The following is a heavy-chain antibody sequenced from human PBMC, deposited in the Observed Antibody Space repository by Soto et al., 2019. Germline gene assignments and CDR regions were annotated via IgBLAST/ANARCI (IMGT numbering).Heavy chain of an antibody. CDR3: AREWFDP. J-gene: IGHJ5*02. Sequence: SETLSLSCTVSGDSISGSSWSWIRQPPGKGLEWIAYMYFSGSTNYSPSLKSRVTISVDTSKNQFSLKLSSVTAADTAVYYCAREWFDPWGQGTLVTVSS. CDR2: MYFSGST. V-gene: IGHV4-59*01. CDR1: GDSISGSS.